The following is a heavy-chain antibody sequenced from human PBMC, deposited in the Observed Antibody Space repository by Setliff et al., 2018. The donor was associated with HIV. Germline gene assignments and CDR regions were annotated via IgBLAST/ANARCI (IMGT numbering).Heavy chain of an antibody. V-gene: IGHV4-4*07. J-gene: IGHJ6*02. D-gene: IGHD3-3*01. CDR1: DDSISSNY. CDR2: IYTSGST. Sequence: PSETLSLTCTVSDDSISSNYWSWIRQSAGKGLEWIGRIYTSGSTNYNPSLKSRVTISLDTSKNQFSLKLSSVIAADTAVYYCARIFGDQGYYYGMDVWGQGTTVT. CDR3: ARIFGDQGYYYGMDV.